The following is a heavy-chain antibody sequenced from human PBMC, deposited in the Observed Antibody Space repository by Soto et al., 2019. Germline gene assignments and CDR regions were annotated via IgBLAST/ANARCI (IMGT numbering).Heavy chain of an antibody. CDR1: GFSLSTSGVG. CDR3: AHRRGEWELLHAFDI. J-gene: IGHJ3*02. D-gene: IGHD1-26*01. V-gene: IGHV2-5*01. Sequence: QITLKESGPTLVKPTQTLTLTCTFSGFSLSTSGVGVGWIRQPPGKALEWLALIYWNDDKRYSPSLKSRLTITKDTSKNQVVLTMTNMDPVDTATYCCAHRRGEWELLHAFDIGGQGTMVTFSS. CDR2: IYWNDDK.